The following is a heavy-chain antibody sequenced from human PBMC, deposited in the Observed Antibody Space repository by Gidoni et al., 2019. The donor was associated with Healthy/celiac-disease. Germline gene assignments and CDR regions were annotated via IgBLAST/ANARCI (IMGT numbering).Heavy chain of an antibody. CDR2: ISSSSSTI. CDR3: ARDRRVRGYDLDVGFDY. J-gene: IGHJ4*02. CDR1: GFTFSSYS. D-gene: IGHD5-12*01. Sequence: EVQLVESVGGLVQPGGSLSLSCAASGFTFSSYSMNWVRQAPGKGLEWVSYISSSSSTIYYADSVKGRFTISRDNAKNSLYLQMNSLRAEDTAVYYCARDRRVRGYDLDVGFDYWGQGTLVTVSS. V-gene: IGHV3-48*01.